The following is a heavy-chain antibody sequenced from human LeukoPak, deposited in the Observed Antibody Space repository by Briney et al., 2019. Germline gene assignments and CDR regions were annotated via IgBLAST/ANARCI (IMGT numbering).Heavy chain of an antibody. CDR3: ARDGYNWNHDY. D-gene: IGHD1-14*01. V-gene: IGHV3-48*04. Sequence: PGGSLRLSCAASGFTFSSYSMNWVRQAPGEGLEWISYISSSSSTIYYADSVKGRFTIPRDNAKNSLYLQMNSLRAEDTAVYYCARDGYNWNHDYWGQGTLVTVSS. CDR1: GFTFSSYS. J-gene: IGHJ4*02. CDR2: ISSSSSTI.